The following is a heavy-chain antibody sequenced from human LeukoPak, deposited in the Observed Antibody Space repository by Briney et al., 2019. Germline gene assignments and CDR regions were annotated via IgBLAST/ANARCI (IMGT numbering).Heavy chain of an antibody. CDR2: IIPIFGTA. J-gene: IGHJ4*02. Sequence: ASVKVSCKASGGTFSSYAISWVRQAPGQGLEWMGGIIPIFGTANYAQKFQGRVTITTDESTSTAYMELSSLRSEDTAVYYCAVEIAAAGPAHFDYWGQGTLVTVCS. V-gene: IGHV1-69*05. D-gene: IGHD6-13*01. CDR1: GGTFSSYA. CDR3: AVEIAAAGPAHFDY.